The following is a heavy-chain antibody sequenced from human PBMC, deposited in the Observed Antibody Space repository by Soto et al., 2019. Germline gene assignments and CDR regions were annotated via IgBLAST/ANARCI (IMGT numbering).Heavy chain of an antibody. J-gene: IGHJ6*02. CDR2: IYYSGST. CDR1: GGSIISGDYY. D-gene: IGHD2-15*01. CDR3: ARYCSGGSCYNYYGMDV. Sequence: SETLSLTCTVSGGSIISGDYYLICIRQAPGKGLELIGYIYYSGSTYYNPSLKSRVTISVDTSKNQFSLKLSSVTATDTAVYYCARYCSGGSCYNYYGMDVWGQGTTVTVSS. V-gene: IGHV4-30-4*01.